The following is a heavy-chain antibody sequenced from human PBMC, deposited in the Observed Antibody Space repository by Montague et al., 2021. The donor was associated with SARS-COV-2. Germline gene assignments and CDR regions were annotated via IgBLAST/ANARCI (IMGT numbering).Heavy chain of an antibody. D-gene: IGHD3-22*01. J-gene: IGHJ3*02. CDR1: GGSISSSSYY. CDR2: IYYSGST. Sequence: SETLSLTCTVSGGSISSSSYYWGWIRQPPGKGLEWIGSIYYSGSTYYNPSLKSRVTISVDTSKSQFSLKLSSAAAADTAVYYCASPTYYYDSSGSDAFDIWGQGTMVTVSS. CDR3: ASPTYYYDSSGSDAFDI. V-gene: IGHV4-39*01.